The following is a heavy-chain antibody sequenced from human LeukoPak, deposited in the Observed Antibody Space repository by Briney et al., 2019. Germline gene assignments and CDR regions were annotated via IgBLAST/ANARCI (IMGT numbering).Heavy chain of an antibody. Sequence: ASVKVSCKASGYTFTSYDINWVRQATGQGLEWMGWMNPNSGNTGYAQKFQGRVTMTRNTSISTAYMELSSLRSEDAAVYYFARGQGTTRPPSFDYWGQGTLVTVSS. CDR1: GYTFTSYD. V-gene: IGHV1-8*01. CDR3: ARGQGTTRPPSFDY. D-gene: IGHD4-17*01. CDR2: MNPNSGNT. J-gene: IGHJ4*02.